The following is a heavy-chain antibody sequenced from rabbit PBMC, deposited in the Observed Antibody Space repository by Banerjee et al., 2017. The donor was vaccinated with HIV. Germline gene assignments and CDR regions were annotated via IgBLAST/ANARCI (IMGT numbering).Heavy chain of an antibody. CDR2: IFAGSSSNT. J-gene: IGHJ4*01. CDR1: GFSFSSSYY. D-gene: IGHD4-1*01. CDR3: ARDLAGVIGWNFGL. V-gene: IGHV1S45*01. Sequence: QEQLEESGGDLVKPGASLTLTCTASGFSFSSSYYMCWVRQAPGKGLEWIACIFAGSSSNTVYANWAKGRFTISKTSSTTVTLQMTSLTAADTATYFCARDLAGVIGWNFGLWGQGTLVTVS.